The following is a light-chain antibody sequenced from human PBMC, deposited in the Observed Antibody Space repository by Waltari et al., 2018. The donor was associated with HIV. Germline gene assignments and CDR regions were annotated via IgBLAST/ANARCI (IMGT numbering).Light chain of an antibody. CDR3: CSYAGSSTWV. CDR2: DVS. V-gene: IGLV2-23*02. CDR1: SSAVGGYNY. Sequence: QSALTQPASVSGSPGQSITISCPGTSSAVGGYNYVSWYQQHPGQAPNIMIYDVSKRPARVSNRFSGSKSGNTASLTISGLQAEDEADYYCCSYAGSSTWVFGGGTKLTVL. J-gene: IGLJ3*02.